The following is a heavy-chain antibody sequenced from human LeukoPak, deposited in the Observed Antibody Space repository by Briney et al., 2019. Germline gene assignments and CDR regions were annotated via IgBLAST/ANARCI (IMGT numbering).Heavy chain of an antibody. J-gene: IGHJ4*02. V-gene: IGHV1-69*01. Sequence: GSSVKVSCKASGGTFSSYAISWVRQAPGQGLEWMGGIIPIFGTANYAQKFQGRVTITADESTSTAYMELSSLRSEDTAVYHCARGLAAAGTARWDYWGQGTLVTVSS. CDR1: GGTFSSYA. CDR2: IIPIFGTA. CDR3: ARGLAAAGTARWDY. D-gene: IGHD6-13*01.